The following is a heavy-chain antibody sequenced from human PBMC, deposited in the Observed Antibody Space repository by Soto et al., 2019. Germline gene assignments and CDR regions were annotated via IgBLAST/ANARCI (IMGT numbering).Heavy chain of an antibody. Sequence: QVQLVGSGGGVVQPGRSLRLSCAASGFTFSSYAMHWVRQVPGKGLAWVAVISYDGSNKYYADSVKGRFTISRDNSKKTLYLQMNSLRAEDTAVYYCARDGLLGYFDYWGQGTLVTVSS. V-gene: IGHV3-30-3*01. D-gene: IGHD3-16*01. CDR1: GFTFSSYA. CDR2: ISYDGSNK. J-gene: IGHJ4*02. CDR3: ARDGLLGYFDY.